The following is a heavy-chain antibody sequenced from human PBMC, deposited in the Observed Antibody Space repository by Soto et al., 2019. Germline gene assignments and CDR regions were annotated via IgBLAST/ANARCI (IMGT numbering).Heavy chain of an antibody. V-gene: IGHV3-74*01. CDR2: IDTNGHST. CDR1: GFVFTNFW. CDR3: AKDSWYFDL. J-gene: IGHJ4*02. Sequence: LRLSCEASGFVFTNFWMHWVRHVPGKGLVWVARIDTNGHSTNYAESVKGRFTISRDNAKNTVSLQMNSLRVEDTGVYYCAKDSWYFDLWSQGSQVTVSS. D-gene: IGHD1-1*01.